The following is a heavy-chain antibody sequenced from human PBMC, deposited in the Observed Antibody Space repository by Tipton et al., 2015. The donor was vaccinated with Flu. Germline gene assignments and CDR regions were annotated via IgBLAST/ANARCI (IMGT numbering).Heavy chain of an antibody. Sequence: SLRLSCAASGITVSSNSMIWVRKAPGKGLEWVSLIYSAGSTFYADSVKGRFTISRDNSKNILYLQLNSLRADDTAVYYCARAVTAVYYYGMDVWGQGTTVTVSS. D-gene: IGHD2-21*02. J-gene: IGHJ6*02. CDR2: IYSAGST. CDR3: ARAVTAVYYYGMDV. CDR1: GITVSSNS. V-gene: IGHV3-53*01.